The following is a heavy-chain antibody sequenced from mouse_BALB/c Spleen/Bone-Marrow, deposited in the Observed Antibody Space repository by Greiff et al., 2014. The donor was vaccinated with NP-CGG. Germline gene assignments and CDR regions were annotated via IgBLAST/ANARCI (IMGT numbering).Heavy chain of an antibody. D-gene: IGHD2-1*01. CDR3: TRGGNYGWFAY. CDR1: GFNIKDIY. CDR2: IGPANGNS. J-gene: IGHJ3*01. V-gene: IGHV14-3*02. Sequence: VQLQQSGAELVKPGASVKLSCTASGFNIKDIYMHWVKERPEQGLEWIGRIGPANGNSIYDPKFQDKATITADTSSNTAYLQLSSLTSEDTAVYYCTRGGNYGWFAYWGQGTLVTVSA.